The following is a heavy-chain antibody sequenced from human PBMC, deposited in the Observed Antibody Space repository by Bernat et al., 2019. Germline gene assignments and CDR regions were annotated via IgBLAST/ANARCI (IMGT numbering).Heavy chain of an antibody. CDR1: GFTFGDYA. V-gene: IGHV3-49*05. J-gene: IGHJ6*03. Sequence: EVQLVESGGGLVKPGRSLRLSCTASGFTFGDYAMSWFRQAPGKGLEWVGFIRSKAYGGTTEYSASVKGRFTISRDDSKSIAYLQMNSLKTEDTAVYYCTNGRLNYYYYYMDVWGKGTTVTVSS. CDR2: IRSKAYGGTT. D-gene: IGHD3/OR15-3a*01. CDR3: TNGRLNYYYYYMDV.